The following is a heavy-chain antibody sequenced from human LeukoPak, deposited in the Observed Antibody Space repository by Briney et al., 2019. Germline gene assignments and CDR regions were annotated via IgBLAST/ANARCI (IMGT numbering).Heavy chain of an antibody. CDR2: ISSSGSTI. Sequence: GGSLRLSCAASGFTFSSYEMNWVRQAPGKGLEWVSYISSSGSTIYYADSVKGRFTISRDNAKNSLYLQMNSLRADDTAVYYCARARATVTRISSFDIWGQGTMVTVSS. CDR1: GFTFSSYE. J-gene: IGHJ3*02. D-gene: IGHD4-17*01. V-gene: IGHV3-48*03. CDR3: ARARATVTRISSFDI.